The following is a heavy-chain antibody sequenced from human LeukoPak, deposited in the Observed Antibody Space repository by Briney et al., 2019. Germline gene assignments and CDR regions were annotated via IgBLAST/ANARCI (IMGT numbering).Heavy chain of an antibody. CDR1: GFTFSSYA. J-gene: IGHJ6*03. Sequence: GGSLRLSCAASGFTFSSYAMSWDRQAPGKGLEWVSSISSTGGTTYYADSVKGRFTISRDNSKNTLYLQMNSLRAEDTAIYYCAKNGDRGAYCTGGTCYPYFYYYMDVWGKGTTVTI. D-gene: IGHD2-15*01. V-gene: IGHV3-23*01. CDR2: ISSTGGTT. CDR3: AKNGDRGAYCTGGTCYPYFYYYMDV.